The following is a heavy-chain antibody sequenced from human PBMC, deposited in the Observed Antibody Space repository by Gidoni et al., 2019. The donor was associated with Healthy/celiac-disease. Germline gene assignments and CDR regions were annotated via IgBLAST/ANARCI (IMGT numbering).Heavy chain of an antibody. V-gene: IGHV3-66*01. CDR3: ARVGLYSSSWYPHGAFDI. CDR2: IDSGGST. J-gene: IGHJ3*02. Sequence: EVQLVESGGGLVQPGGSLRLSCAASGFTVSSNYMSWVRQAPGKGLEWVSVIDSGGSTYYADSVKGRFTISRDNSKNTLYLQMNSLRAEDTAVYYCARVGLYSSSWYPHGAFDIWGQGTMVTVSS. D-gene: IGHD6-13*01. CDR1: GFTVSSNY.